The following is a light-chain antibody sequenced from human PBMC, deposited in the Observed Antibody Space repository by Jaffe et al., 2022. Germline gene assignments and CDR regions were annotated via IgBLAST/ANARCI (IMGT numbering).Light chain of an antibody. Sequence: QSVLTQPPSVSAAPGQKVTISCSGSSSNIGNNYVSWFQQLPGTAPKLLIYENDKRPSGIPDRFSGSKSGTSATLGITGLQTGDEADYYCSIWNNLKVFGGGTKLTVL. CDR3: SIWNNLKV. CDR1: SSNIGNNY. J-gene: IGLJ2*01. V-gene: IGLV1-51*02. CDR2: END.